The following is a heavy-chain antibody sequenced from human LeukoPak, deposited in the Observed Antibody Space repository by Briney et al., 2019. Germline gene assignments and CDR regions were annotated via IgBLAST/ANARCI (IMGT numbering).Heavy chain of an antibody. D-gene: IGHD6-6*01. CDR1: GFTFSSYA. V-gene: IGHV3-64D*06. J-gene: IGHJ6*02. CDR3: ARDSSIAALWPVLDYGMDV. Sequence: QPGGSLRLSCSASGFTFSSYAIHWVRQAPGKGLEYVSGISSNGGSTYYADSMKGRFTNSRDNSKNTLYLQMSSLRAEDTAVYYCARDSSIAALWPVLDYGMDVWGQGTTVTVSS. CDR2: ISSNGGST.